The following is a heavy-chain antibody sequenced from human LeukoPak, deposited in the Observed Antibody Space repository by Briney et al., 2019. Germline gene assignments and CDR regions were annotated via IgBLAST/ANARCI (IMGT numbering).Heavy chain of an antibody. CDR3: AKDRWARGDQVSTADSVHY. Sequence: PGGSLRLSCAASGFTFSSYAMSWVRQAPGKGLEWVSAISGSGDITYYADSVKGRFTISRDNSKNTLYLQMNNLRAEDTAVYYCAKDRWARGDQVSTADSVHYWGQGTLVTVSS. J-gene: IGHJ4*02. D-gene: IGHD5/OR15-5a*01. V-gene: IGHV3-23*01. CDR1: GFTFSSYA. CDR2: ISGSGDIT.